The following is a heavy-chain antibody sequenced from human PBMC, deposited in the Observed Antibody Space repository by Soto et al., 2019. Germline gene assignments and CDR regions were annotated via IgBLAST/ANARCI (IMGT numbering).Heavy chain of an antibody. Sequence: GGSLRLSCAASGFTFSSYEMNWVRQAPGKGLEWVSYISSSGSTIYYADSAKGRFTISRDNAKNSLYLQMNSLRADDSAVYYCARGAYSSFSWGQGTLVTVSS. J-gene: IGHJ5*02. CDR2: ISSSGSTI. D-gene: IGHD6-6*01. CDR3: ARGAYSSFS. CDR1: GFTFSSYE. V-gene: IGHV3-48*03.